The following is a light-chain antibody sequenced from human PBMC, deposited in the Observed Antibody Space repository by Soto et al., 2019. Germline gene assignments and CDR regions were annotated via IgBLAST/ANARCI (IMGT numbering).Light chain of an antibody. CDR2: GAS. J-gene: IGKJ4*01. V-gene: IGKV3-20*01. Sequence: EIVLTQSPDTLSLSPGERATLSCRASQSVSSSYLAWYQQKPGQAPRLLIYGASSRATGIPHRFSGSGSGTDFTLTISRLEPEDFAVYYCQQYGSSPLTFGGGTKVEIK. CDR1: QSVSSSY. CDR3: QQYGSSPLT.